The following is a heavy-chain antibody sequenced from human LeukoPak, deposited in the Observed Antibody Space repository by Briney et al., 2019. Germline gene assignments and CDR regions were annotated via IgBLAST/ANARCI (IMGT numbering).Heavy chain of an antibody. CDR3: SRSNTFYGMDV. CDR1: GYSFSRFW. J-gene: IGHJ6*02. Sequence: GESLKISCEGCGYSFSRFWIGWVRQMPGEGLVWMGIIYPGDSDTRYSPAFQGQITISVDKSISTAYLQWSSLKASDTAIYYCSRSNTFYGMDVWGQGTTVTVSS. CDR2: IYPGDSDT. D-gene: IGHD2/OR15-2a*01. V-gene: IGHV5-51*01.